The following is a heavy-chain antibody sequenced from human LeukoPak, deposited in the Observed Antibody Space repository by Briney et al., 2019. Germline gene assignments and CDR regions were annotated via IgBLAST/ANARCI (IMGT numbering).Heavy chain of an antibody. D-gene: IGHD5-18*01. Sequence: ASVKVSCKASGYTFTGYYMHWVRQAPGQGLEWMGRINPNSGGTNYAQKFQGRVTMTRDTSISTAYMELSRLRSDDTAVYYCARDLKRGYSQAAGYWGQGTLVTVSS. CDR3: ARDLKRGYSQAAGY. CDR1: GYTFTGYY. CDR2: INPNSGGT. J-gene: IGHJ4*02. V-gene: IGHV1-2*06.